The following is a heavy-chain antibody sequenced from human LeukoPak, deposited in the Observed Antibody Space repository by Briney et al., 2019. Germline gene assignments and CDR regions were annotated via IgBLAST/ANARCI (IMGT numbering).Heavy chain of an antibody. V-gene: IGHV3-9*01. J-gene: IGHJ2*01. CDR3: AKDRRPTVSGGYFDL. CDR2: ISWNSGHK. Sequence: PGGSLRLSCAASGFTFADYAMHWVRQAPGKGLEWVSGISWNSGHKGYADSVKGRFTISRDNAKNSLYLLMNSLRAEDTALYYCAKDRRPTVSGGYFDLWGRGTLVIVSS. D-gene: IGHD3-10*01. CDR1: GFTFADYA.